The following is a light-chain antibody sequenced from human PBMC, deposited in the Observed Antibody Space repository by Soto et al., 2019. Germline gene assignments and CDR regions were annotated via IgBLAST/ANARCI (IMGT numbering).Light chain of an antibody. J-gene: IGLJ2*01. CDR3: LSFDSSLSVV. CDR2: GNT. Sequence: QSVLTQPPSVSGAPGQRVTISCTGSSSNIGAGYDVHWYQQRPGRAPKLLIYGNTKRPSGVPDRFSGSKSGTSASLAITGRQAEDEADYYCLSFDSSLSVVFGGGTQLTV. V-gene: IGLV1-40*01. CDR1: SSNIGAGYD.